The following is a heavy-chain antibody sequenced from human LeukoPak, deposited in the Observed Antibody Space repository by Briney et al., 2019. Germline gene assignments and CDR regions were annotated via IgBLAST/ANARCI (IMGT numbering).Heavy chain of an antibody. CDR3: ATDIVATTDYFDY. Sequence: GRSLRLSCAASGFTFDDYAMHWVRQAPGKGLEWVSGISWNSGSIGYADSVKGRFTISRDNAKNSLYLQMNSLRAEDTAVYYCATDIVATTDYFDYWGQGTLVTVSS. D-gene: IGHD5-12*01. CDR2: ISWNSGSI. CDR1: GFTFDDYA. J-gene: IGHJ4*02. V-gene: IGHV3-9*01.